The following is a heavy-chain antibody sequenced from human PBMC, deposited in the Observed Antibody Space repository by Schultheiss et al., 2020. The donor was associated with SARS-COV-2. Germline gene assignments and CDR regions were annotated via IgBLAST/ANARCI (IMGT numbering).Heavy chain of an antibody. J-gene: IGHJ5*02. CDR3: ARAADFWSGSTWFDP. V-gene: IGHV4-59*01. D-gene: IGHD3-3*01. Sequence: SETLSLTCTVSGGSISSYYWGWIRQPPGKGLEWIGYIYYSGSTYYNPSLKSRVTISVDTSKNQFSLKLSSVTAADTAVYYCARAADFWSGSTWFDPWGQGTLVTVSS. CDR1: GGSISSYY. CDR2: IYYSGST.